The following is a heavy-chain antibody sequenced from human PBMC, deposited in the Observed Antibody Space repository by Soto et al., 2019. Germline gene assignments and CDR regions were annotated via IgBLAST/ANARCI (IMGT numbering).Heavy chain of an antibody. CDR2: ISSNGGST. D-gene: IGHD2-15*01. J-gene: IGHJ6*03. CDR1: GFTFSSYA. V-gene: IGHV3-64*01. Sequence: GGSLRLSCAASGFTFSSYAMHWVRQAPGKGLEYVSAISSNGGSTYYANSVKGRFTISRDNSKNTLYLQMGSLRAEDMAVYYCARDPFYCSGGSCYSDYYYYMDVWGKGTTVTVYS. CDR3: ARDPFYCSGGSCYSDYYYYMDV.